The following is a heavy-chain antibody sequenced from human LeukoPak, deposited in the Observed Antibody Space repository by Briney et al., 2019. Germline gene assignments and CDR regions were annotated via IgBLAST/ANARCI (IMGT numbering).Heavy chain of an antibody. CDR3: ARDYGGNSGWFDP. CDR2: IIPIFGTA. Sequence: ASVKVSCKASGGTFSSYAISWVRQAPGQGLEWMGGIIPIFGTANYAQKFQGRVTLTRSTSISTAYMELRSLTSEDTAVYYCARDYGGNSGWFDPWGQGTLVTVSS. CDR1: GGTFSSYA. D-gene: IGHD4-23*01. V-gene: IGHV1-69*05. J-gene: IGHJ5*02.